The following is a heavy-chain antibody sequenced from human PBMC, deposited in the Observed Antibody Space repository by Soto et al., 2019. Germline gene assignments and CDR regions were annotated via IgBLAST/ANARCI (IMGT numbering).Heavy chain of an antibody. CDR2: NYWDDDE. Sequence: QITLKESGPTLVKPTQTLTLTCRFSGFSLTTDGEGVGWVRQTPGEALEWLALNYWDDDERYSPSLKTRLTITIVTSKNQIVLIMTNMPPMDIAAYYCAHSRNLITEDAQVGDFDSWGQGTLVTVSS. CDR3: AHSRNLITEDAQVGDFDS. D-gene: IGHD3-10*01. V-gene: IGHV2-5*02. CDR1: GFSLTTDGEG. J-gene: IGHJ4*02.